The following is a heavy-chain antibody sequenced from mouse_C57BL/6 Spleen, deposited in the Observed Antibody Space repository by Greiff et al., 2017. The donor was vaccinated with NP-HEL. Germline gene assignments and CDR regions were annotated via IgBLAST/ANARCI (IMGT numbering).Heavy chain of an antibody. CDR1: GFTFSSYA. J-gene: IGHJ2*01. CDR2: ISDGGSYT. CDR3: ARDRETTTVVENYFDY. Sequence: EVKLVESGGGLVKPGGSLKLSCAASGFTFSSYAMSWVRQTPETRLEWVATISDGGSYTYYPDNVKGRFTISRDNAKNNLYLQMSHLKSEDTAMYYCARDRETTTVVENYFDYWGQGTTLTVSS. D-gene: IGHD1-1*01. V-gene: IGHV5-4*01.